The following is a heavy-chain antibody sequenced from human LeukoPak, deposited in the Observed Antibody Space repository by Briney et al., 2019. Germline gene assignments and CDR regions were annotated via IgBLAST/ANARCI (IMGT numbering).Heavy chain of an antibody. D-gene: IGHD3-10*01. CDR2: IIPIFGTA. V-gene: IGHV1-69*13. CDR3: ARAGITMVRGVIINTFDY. J-gene: IGHJ4*02. CDR1: GGTFTYYS. Sequence: ASVKVSCKASGGTFTYYSITWVRQAPGQGLEWMGGIIPIFGTANYAQKFQGRVTITADESTSTAYMELSSLRSEDTAVYYCARAGITMVRGVIINTFDYWGQGTLVTVSS.